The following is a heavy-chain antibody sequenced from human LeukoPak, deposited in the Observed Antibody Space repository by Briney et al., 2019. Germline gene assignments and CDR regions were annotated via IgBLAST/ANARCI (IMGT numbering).Heavy chain of an antibody. CDR2: IDPSGGST. V-gene: IGHV1-46*01. D-gene: IGHD5-12*01. J-gene: IGHJ6*03. CDR3: ARGLSIVATILNYMDV. CDR1: GCTFTSYY. Sequence: ASVKVSCKESGCTFTSYYMQWVRQAPGQGLEWTEIIDPSGGSTSYAQKFQGRVTMTRDTSISTAYMELSRLRSDDTAVYYCARGLSIVATILNYMDVWGKGTAVTVSS.